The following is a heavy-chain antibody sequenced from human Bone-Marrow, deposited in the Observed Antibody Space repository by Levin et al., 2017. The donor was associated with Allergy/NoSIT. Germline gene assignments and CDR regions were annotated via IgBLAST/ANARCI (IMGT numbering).Heavy chain of an antibody. CDR2: INPSTGAT. Sequence: AASVKVSCKASGYTFTGYYMHWVRQAPGQGLEWMGRINPSTGATNYAQKFQGRVTVTRDTSISTAYLELSSLRSDDTAVYYCARDSNVASAQRNCFDFWGQGTPVTVSS. CDR3: ARDSNVASAQRNCFDF. D-gene: IGHD4-11*01. CDR1: GYTFTGYY. J-gene: IGHJ4*02. V-gene: IGHV1-2*06.